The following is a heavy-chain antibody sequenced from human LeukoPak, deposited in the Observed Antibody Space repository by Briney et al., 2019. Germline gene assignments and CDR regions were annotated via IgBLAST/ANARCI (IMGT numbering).Heavy chain of an antibody. J-gene: IGHJ6*01. CDR1: GFTFSSFG. V-gene: IGHV3-30*18. D-gene: IGHD5-12*01. CDR3: AKEESGYDSRYYGMDG. CDR2: ISNDGSNK. Sequence: SGRSLRLSCAASGFTFSSFGMHWVRQAPGKGLEWVAVISNDGSNKFYADSVKGRITISRDNSKNTLYLQMNSLTAEDTAVYYCAKEESGYDSRYYGMDGWGQGATVTVSS.